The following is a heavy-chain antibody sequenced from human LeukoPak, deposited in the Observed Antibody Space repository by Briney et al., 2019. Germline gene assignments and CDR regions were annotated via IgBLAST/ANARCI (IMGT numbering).Heavy chain of an antibody. CDR3: TREGTSGYFHYFDY. Sequence: GGSLRLSCAASGFTVSSNYMSWVRQAPGKGLEWVGFIRSKAYGGTTEYAASVKGRFTISRDDSKSIAYLQMNSLKTEDTAVYYCTREGTSGYFHYFDYWGQGTLVTVSS. CDR1: GFTVSSNY. D-gene: IGHD3-22*01. CDR2: IRSKAYGGTT. J-gene: IGHJ4*02. V-gene: IGHV3-49*04.